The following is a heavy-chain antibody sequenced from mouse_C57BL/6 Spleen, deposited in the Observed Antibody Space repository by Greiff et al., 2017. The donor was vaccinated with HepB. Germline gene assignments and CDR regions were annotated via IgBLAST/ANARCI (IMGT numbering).Heavy chain of an antibody. CDR2: IDPETGGT. V-gene: IGHV1-15*01. CDR3: TREEVIYYYGSSYFDY. D-gene: IGHD1-1*01. Sequence: VQLQQSGAELVRPGASVTLSCKASGYTFTDYEMHWVKQTPVHGLEWIGAIDPETGGTAYNQKFKGKAILTADKSSSTAYMELRSLTSEDSAVYYGTREEVIYYYGSSYFDYWGQGTTLTVSS. CDR1: GYTFTDYE. J-gene: IGHJ2*01.